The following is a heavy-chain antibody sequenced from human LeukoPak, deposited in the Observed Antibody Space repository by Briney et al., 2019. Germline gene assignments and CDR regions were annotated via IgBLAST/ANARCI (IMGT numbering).Heavy chain of an antibody. CDR1: GFTFSDSW. CDR3: ARADYYFGSYYMDV. J-gene: IGHJ6*03. V-gene: IGHV3-7*03. D-gene: IGHD2/OR15-2a*01. Sequence: GGPLRLFCAASGFTFSDSWMRCVRQAPGKGLEGWAKMNQDGSAKGYVDSVKGRFTISRDNAKNSLYLQMNSLRAEDTAVYYCARADYYFGSYYMDVWGKGTTVTVSS. CDR2: MNQDGSAK.